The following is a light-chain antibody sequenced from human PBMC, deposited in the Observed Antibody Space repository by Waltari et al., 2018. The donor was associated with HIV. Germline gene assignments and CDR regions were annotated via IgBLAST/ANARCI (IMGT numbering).Light chain of an antibody. CDR2: DVT. CDR3: CSYAASYIYV. J-gene: IGLJ1*01. CDR1: SSDVGRYDY. V-gene: IGLV2-11*01. Sequence: PPRSVSGSPGQSVTISCAGSSSDVGRYDYVSRYQQLPGNAPKVIIYDVTKRPSGVPDRFSGSKSGNTAFLTISGLQAEDEADYYCCSYAASYIYVFGVGTKVTVL.